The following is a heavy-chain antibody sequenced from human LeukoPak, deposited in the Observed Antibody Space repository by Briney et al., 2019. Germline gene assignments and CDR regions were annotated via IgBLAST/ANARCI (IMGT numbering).Heavy chain of an antibody. CDR2: IIPIFGTA. CDR3: ARGIVVVPAAIITHAFDI. Sequence: ASVKVSCKASGYTFTSYGISWVRQAPGQGLEWMGGIIPIFGTANYAQKFQGRVTITTDEPTSTAYMELSSLRSEDTAVYYCARGIVVVPAAIITHAFDIWGQGTMVTVSS. D-gene: IGHD2-2*01. CDR1: GYTFTSYG. V-gene: IGHV1-69*05. J-gene: IGHJ3*02.